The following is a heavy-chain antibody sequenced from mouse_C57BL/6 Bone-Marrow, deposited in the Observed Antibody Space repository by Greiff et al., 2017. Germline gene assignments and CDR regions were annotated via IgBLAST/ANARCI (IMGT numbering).Heavy chain of an antibody. CDR2: IYPGGGDT. CDR1: GYAFSSYW. J-gene: IGHJ2*01. V-gene: IGHV1-80*01. Sequence: QVQLQQSGAELVKPGASVKISCKASGYAFSSYWMNWVKQRPGKGLEWIGQIYPGGGDTNYNGKFKGKATLTADKSSSTAYMQLSSLTSEDSAVYFCARGGGLQVPFDYWGQGTTLTVSS. D-gene: IGHD3-2*02. CDR3: ARGGGLQVPFDY.